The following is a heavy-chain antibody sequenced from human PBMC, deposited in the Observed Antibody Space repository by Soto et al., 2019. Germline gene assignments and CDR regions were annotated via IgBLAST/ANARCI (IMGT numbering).Heavy chain of an antibody. Sequence: QVQLVESGGGVVQPGRSLRLSCAASGFTFSSYAMHWVRQAPGKGLEWVAVISYDGSNKYYADSVKGRFTISRDNSKNTLYLQMNSLRAEDTAGYYCAREVRTGASDYWGQGTLVTVSS. V-gene: IGHV3-30-3*01. D-gene: IGHD4-17*01. CDR1: GFTFSSYA. J-gene: IGHJ4*02. CDR3: AREVRTGASDY. CDR2: ISYDGSNK.